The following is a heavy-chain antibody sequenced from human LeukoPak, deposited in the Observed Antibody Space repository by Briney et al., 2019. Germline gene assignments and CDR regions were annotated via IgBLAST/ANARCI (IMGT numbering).Heavy chain of an antibody. CDR3: AKVYDNQLLFNWFDP. Sequence: SETLSLTCAVYGGSFSGYYWSWIRQPPGKGLEWIGEINHSGSTNYNPSLKSRVTISVDTSKNQFSLKLSSVTAEDTAVYYCAKVYDNQLLFNWFDPWGQGTLVTVSS. D-gene: IGHD2-2*01. J-gene: IGHJ5*02. V-gene: IGHV4-34*01. CDR1: GGSFSGYY. CDR2: INHSGST.